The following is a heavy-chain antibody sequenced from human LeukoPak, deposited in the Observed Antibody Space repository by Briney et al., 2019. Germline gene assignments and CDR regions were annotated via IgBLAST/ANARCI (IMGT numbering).Heavy chain of an antibody. V-gene: IGHV3-23*01. CDR1: GFTFSSYA. J-gene: IGHJ4*02. CDR3: AKVEYDYVWGSYRVTLTTYYFDY. Sequence: GGSLRLSCAASGFTFSSYAMSWVRQAPGKGLEWVSAISGSGGSTYYADSVKGRFTISRDNSKSTLYLQMNSLRAEDTAVYYCAKVEYDYVWGSYRVTLTTYYFDYWGQGTLVTVSS. D-gene: IGHD3-16*02. CDR2: ISGSGGST.